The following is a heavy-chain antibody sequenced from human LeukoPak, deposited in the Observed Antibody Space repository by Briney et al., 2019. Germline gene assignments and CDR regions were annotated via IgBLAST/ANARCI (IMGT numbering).Heavy chain of an antibody. CDR2: ISSSGSTI. J-gene: IGHJ4*02. V-gene: IGHV3-48*01. CDR3: TTSYDSSGYYYGPFDY. Sequence: GGSLRLSCAASGFTFRAYSMNWVRQAPGKGLEWVSYISSSGSTIYYAASMKGRFTISRDNAKNSLYLQMNSLRAEDAGVYYCTTSYDSSGYYYGPFDYWGQGTLVTVSS. CDR1: GFTFRAYS. D-gene: IGHD3-22*01.